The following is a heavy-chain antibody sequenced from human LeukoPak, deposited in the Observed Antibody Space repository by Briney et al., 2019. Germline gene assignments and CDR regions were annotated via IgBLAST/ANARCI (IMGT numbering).Heavy chain of an antibody. V-gene: IGHV4-59*08. CDR2: IYYSGST. Sequence: SETLSLTCTVSGYSISNGYYWSWIRQPPGKGLEWIGYIYYSGSTNYNPSLKSRVTISVDTSKNQFSLKLSSVTAADTAVYYCARRIYSSSWHGYYFDYWGQGTLVTVSS. J-gene: IGHJ4*02. CDR3: ARRIYSSSWHGYYFDY. D-gene: IGHD6-13*01. CDR1: GYSISNGYY.